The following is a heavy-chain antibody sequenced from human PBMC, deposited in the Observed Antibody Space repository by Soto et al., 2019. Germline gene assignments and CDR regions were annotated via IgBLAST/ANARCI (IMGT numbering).Heavy chain of an antibody. J-gene: IGHJ3*02. D-gene: IGHD3-10*01. CDR1: GYTFTGYY. CDR2: INPNSGGT. CDR3: ARMGVKEPDAFDI. Sequence: ASVKVSCKASGYTFTGYYMHWVRQAPGQGLEWMGWINPNSGGTNYAQKFQGWVTMTRDTSISTAYMELSRLRSDDTAVYYCARMGVKEPDAFDIWGQGTMVTVSS. V-gene: IGHV1-2*04.